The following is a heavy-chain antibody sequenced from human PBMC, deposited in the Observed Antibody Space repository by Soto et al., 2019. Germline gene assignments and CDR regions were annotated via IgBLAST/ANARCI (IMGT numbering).Heavy chain of an antibody. CDR1: GGSFSGYY. Sequence: SETLSLTCAVYGGSFSGYYWSWIRQPPGKGLEWIGEVNHSGSTNYNPSLKSRVTISVDTSKNQFSLKLSSVTAADTAVYYCARGVSGGYYYYMDVWGKGTTVTVSS. CDR2: VNHSGST. D-gene: IGHD3-16*01. CDR3: ARGVSGGYYYYMDV. J-gene: IGHJ6*03. V-gene: IGHV4-34*01.